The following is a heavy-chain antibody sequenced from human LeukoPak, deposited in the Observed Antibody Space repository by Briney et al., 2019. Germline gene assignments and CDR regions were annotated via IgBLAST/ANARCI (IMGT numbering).Heavy chain of an antibody. Sequence: APVKVSCKASGYTFTGYYMHWVRQAPGQGLEWMGWINPNSGGTNYAQKFQGRVTMTRDTSISTAYMELSRLRSDDTAVYYCARDRYGSGSYLDYWGQGTLVTVSS. CDR1: GYTFTGYY. CDR3: ARDRYGSGSYLDY. J-gene: IGHJ4*02. V-gene: IGHV1-2*02. CDR2: INPNSGGT. D-gene: IGHD3-10*01.